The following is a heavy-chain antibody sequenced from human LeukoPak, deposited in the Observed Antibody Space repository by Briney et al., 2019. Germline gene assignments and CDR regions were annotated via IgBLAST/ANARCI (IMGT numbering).Heavy chain of an antibody. Sequence: ASVKVSCKASGYTFTSYYMHWVRQAPRQGVERLGIINPIGDSTNYAQKFQGRVTMTRDTSTSTVYMELSSLRSEDTAVYYCASAVVVTATLHYWGQGTLVTVSS. CDR2: INPIGDST. V-gene: IGHV1-46*01. CDR1: GYTFTSYY. D-gene: IGHD2-21*02. CDR3: ASAVVVTATLHY. J-gene: IGHJ4*02.